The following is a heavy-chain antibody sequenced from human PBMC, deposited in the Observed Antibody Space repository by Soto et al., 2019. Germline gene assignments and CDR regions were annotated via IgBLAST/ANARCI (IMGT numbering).Heavy chain of an antibody. D-gene: IGHD5-12*01. CDR3: AIRHSGYAYDLDY. J-gene: IGHJ4*01. CDR2: TYYTGST. CDR1: GDSVGTSDYH. Sequence: HLQLQESGPGLVTPSETLSLTCSVSGDSVGTSDYHLAWVRQTPEKGLEWIGTTYYTGSTYYTPSLKCILIISADTATHHSSLKLSSVTAADTAVYYCAIRHSGYAYDLDYWGHGARVIVSS. V-gene: IGHV4-39*02.